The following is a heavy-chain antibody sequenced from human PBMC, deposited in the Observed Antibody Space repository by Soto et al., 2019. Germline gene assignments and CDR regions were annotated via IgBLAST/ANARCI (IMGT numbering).Heavy chain of an antibody. J-gene: IGHJ4*02. Sequence: EVQLLESGGGLVQPGGSLRLSCAASGFTFSSYAMSWVRQAPGKGLEWVSAISGSGGSTYYADSVKGRFTISRDNSKNTLYLQMYSLRAEDTAVYYCANKGGSSSWYYFDYWGQGTLVTVSS. D-gene: IGHD6-13*01. CDR2: ISGSGGST. V-gene: IGHV3-23*01. CDR1: GFTFSSYA. CDR3: ANKGGSSSWYYFDY.